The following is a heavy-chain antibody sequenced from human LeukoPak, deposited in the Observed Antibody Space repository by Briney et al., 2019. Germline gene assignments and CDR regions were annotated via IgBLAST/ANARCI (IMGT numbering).Heavy chain of an antibody. CDR2: IKSDGST. CDR1: GFTFATYG. D-gene: IGHD3-3*01. V-gene: IGHV3-74*01. J-gene: IGHJ1*01. Sequence: GGSLRLSCVASGFTFATYGMSWVRQAPGKGLVWASRIKSDGSTNYADSVKGRFTISRDNAKNTLSLQMNSLRPEDTGVYYCARAPSEIGGYYPEYFRHWGQGTLVTASS. CDR3: ARAPSEIGGYYPEYFRH.